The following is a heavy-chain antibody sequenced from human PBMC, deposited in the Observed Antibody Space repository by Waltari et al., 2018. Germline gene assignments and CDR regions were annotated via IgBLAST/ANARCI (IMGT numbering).Heavy chain of an antibody. CDR1: GGSIISATYY. CDR3: AREYYYDTRWIDY. CDR2: MYYSGST. J-gene: IGHJ4*02. Sequence: QLQLQESGPGLVKPSETLSLTCTVSGGSIISATYYWGWIRQPPGKGLDWIGSMYYSGSTSSNPSLKSRVTVSVDTSKNQFSLKLNSVTAADTAVYYCAREYYYDTRWIDYWGQGTQVTVSS. V-gene: IGHV4-39*07. D-gene: IGHD3-22*01.